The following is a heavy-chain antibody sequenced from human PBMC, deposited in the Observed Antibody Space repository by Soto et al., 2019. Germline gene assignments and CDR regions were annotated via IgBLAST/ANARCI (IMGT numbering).Heavy chain of an antibody. Sequence: QVQLVQSWAEVKKPGSSVKVSCKASGGTFSSYAISCVRQAPVQGLEWMGGIIPIFGTANYAQKFQGRVTFTADESTSTAYMELSSLRSEDTAVYYCARAGYYDSSGYSDYWGQGTLVTVSS. D-gene: IGHD3-22*01. V-gene: IGHV1-69*01. J-gene: IGHJ4*02. CDR3: ARAGYYDSSGYSDY. CDR2: IIPIFGTA. CDR1: GGTFSSYA.